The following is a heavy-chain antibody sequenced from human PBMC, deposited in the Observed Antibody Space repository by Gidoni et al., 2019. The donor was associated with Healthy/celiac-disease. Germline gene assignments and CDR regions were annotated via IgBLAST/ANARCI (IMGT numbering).Heavy chain of an antibody. CDR3: AKVGSRYYDFWSGLDAFDI. J-gene: IGHJ3*02. CDR1: GFTFSSYA. CDR2: ISGSGGST. D-gene: IGHD3-3*01. Sequence: EVQLLESGGGLVQPGGSLRLSCAASGFTFSSYAMSWVRQAPGKGLEWFSAISGSGGSTYYADSVKGRFTISRDNSKNTLYLQMNSLRAEDTAVYYCAKVGSRYYDFWSGLDAFDIWGQGTMVTVSS. V-gene: IGHV3-23*01.